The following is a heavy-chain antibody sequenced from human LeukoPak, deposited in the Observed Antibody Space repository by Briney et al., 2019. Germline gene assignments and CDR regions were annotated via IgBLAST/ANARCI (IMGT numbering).Heavy chain of an antibody. CDR1: GYTFTSYY. V-gene: IGHV1-46*01. D-gene: IGHD3-9*01. CDR3: AREAYYDILTGYYKDY. Sequence: ASVKVSCKASGYTFTSYYMHWVRQAPGQGLEWVGIINPSGGSTSYAQKFQGRVTMTRDTSTSTVYMELSSLRSEDTAVYYCAREAYYDILTGYYKDYWGQGTLVTVSS. J-gene: IGHJ4*02. CDR2: INPSGGST.